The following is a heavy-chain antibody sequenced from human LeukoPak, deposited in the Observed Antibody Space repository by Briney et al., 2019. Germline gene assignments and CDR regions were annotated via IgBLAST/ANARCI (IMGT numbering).Heavy chain of an antibody. J-gene: IGHJ4*02. Sequence: ASVKVSCKASGGTFSSYAISWVRQAPGQGLEWMGGIIPIFGTANYAQKFQGRVTITTDESTSTAYMELSSLRSEDTAVYHCARVGGGPFDYWGQGTLVTVSS. CDR2: IIPIFGTA. V-gene: IGHV1-69*05. CDR3: ARVGGGPFDY. CDR1: GGTFSSYA. D-gene: IGHD3-16*01.